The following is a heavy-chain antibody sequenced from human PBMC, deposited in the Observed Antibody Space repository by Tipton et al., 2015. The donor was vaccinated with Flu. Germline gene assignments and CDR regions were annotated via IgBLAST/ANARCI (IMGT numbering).Heavy chain of an antibody. CDR3: AKVYAVLGIDPFDY. V-gene: IGHV3-23*01. Sequence: SLRLSCAASGFTFSSYGMSWVRQAPGKGLEWLSTIGGSGDSTYDADSVKGRFTISRDNSKNTLYLQMNNLRAEDTAVYYCAKVYAVLGIDPFDYWGQGTLVTVSS. CDR1: GFTFSSYG. D-gene: IGHD2/OR15-2a*01. CDR2: IGGSGDST. J-gene: IGHJ4*02.